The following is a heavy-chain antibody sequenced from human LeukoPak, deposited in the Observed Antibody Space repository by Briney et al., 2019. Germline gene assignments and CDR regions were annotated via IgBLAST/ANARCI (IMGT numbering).Heavy chain of an antibody. CDR2: ISGSGGST. CDR1: GFTFSSYA. J-gene: IGHJ5*02. D-gene: IGHD2-21*01. V-gene: IGHV3-23*01. CDR3: AKTPRGPIDWFDP. Sequence: PGGSLRLSCAASGFTFSSYAMSWVRQAPGKGLEWVSAISGSGGSTYYADSVKGRFTISRDNSKNALYLQMNSLRAEDTAIYYCAKTPRGPIDWFDPWGQGTLVTVSS.